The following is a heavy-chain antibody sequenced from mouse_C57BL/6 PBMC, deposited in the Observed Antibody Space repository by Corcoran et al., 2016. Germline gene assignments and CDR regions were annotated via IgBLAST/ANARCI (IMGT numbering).Heavy chain of an antibody. CDR2: INPNNGGT. Sequence: EVQLQQSGPELVKPGASVKISCKASGYTFTDYYMNWVKQSHGKSLEWIGDINPNNGGTSYNQKFKGKATLTVEKSSSKAYMELRSLTSEASAVYYCARPYSPDYAMDYWGQGTSVTVSS. J-gene: IGHJ4*01. D-gene: IGHD2-10*01. V-gene: IGHV1-26*01. CDR1: GYTFTDYY. CDR3: ARPYSPDYAMDY.